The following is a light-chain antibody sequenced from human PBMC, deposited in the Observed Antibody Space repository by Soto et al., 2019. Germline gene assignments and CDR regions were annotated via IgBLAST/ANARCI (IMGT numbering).Light chain of an antibody. V-gene: IGKV3-11*01. Sequence: EIVLTQSPATLSLSPGETATLSCRASQSVRSYLAWYQQKPGQAPRLLIYDVSNRATGIPARFGGSGSGTDFTLTISSLEPEDFAIYYCQQRSIWPLTFGGGTKVEMK. CDR1: QSVRSY. CDR3: QQRSIWPLT. CDR2: DVS. J-gene: IGKJ4*01.